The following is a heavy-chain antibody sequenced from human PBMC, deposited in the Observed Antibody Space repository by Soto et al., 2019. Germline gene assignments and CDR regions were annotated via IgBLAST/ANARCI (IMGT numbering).Heavy chain of an antibody. J-gene: IGHJ6*02. Sequence: EVQLVESGGDLVQPGGSLRLSCAASGFTFTSYWMHWVRQAPGKGLVWVPRINSDGTTTNYAESVTGRFTISRDNAKNTVYLQMNSLRAEDTAVYYCARGIKNYYGVDVWGQGTTVTVSS. CDR3: ARGIKNYYGVDV. CDR2: INSDGTTT. V-gene: IGHV3-74*01. CDR1: GFTFTSYW.